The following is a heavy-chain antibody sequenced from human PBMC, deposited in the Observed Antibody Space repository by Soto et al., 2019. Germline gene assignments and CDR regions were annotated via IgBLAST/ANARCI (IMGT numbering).Heavy chain of an antibody. CDR2: IIPIFGTA. CDR1: GGTFSSYA. Sequence: SVKVSCKASGGTFSSYAISWVRQAPGQGLEWMGGIIPIFGTANYAQKFQGRVTITADESTSTAYMELSSLRSEDTAVYYCASTPAFIAAAGTKAIDYWGQGTLVTV. D-gene: IGHD6-13*01. J-gene: IGHJ4*02. CDR3: ASTPAFIAAAGTKAIDY. V-gene: IGHV1-69*13.